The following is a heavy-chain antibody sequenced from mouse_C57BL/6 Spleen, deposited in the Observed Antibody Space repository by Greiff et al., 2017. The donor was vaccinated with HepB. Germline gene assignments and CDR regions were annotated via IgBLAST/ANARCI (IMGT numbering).Heavy chain of an antibody. Sequence: EVKLMESGGGLVKPGGSLKLSCAASGFTFSDYGMHWVRQAPEKGLEWVAYISSGSSTIYYADTVKGRFTISRDNAKNTLFLQMTSLRSEDTAMYYCAKGDSNYVFYYYAMDYWGQGTSVTVSS. J-gene: IGHJ4*01. D-gene: IGHD2-5*01. CDR3: AKGDSNYVFYYYAMDY. CDR1: GFTFSDYG. V-gene: IGHV5-17*01. CDR2: ISSGSSTI.